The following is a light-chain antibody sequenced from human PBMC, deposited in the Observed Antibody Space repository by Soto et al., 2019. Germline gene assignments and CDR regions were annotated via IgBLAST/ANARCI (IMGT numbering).Light chain of an antibody. Sequence: QSVLTQPPSVSGAPGQRVTISCTGSSSNIGATYDVHWYQQLPGTAPKLLIYGNTNRPSGVPDRFSGSKSGTSASLAITGXXXXXXXXXYCQSYDSSLSAVVFGGGTKLTVX. J-gene: IGLJ2*01. V-gene: IGLV1-40*01. CDR3: QSYDSSLSAVV. CDR2: GNT. CDR1: SSNIGATYD.